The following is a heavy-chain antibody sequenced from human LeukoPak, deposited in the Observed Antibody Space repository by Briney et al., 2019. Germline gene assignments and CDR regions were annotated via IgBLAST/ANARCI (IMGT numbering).Heavy chain of an antibody. CDR1: GYSISRGYY. CDR2: MYHSGST. CDR3: ARVLPYYDSSGYCEN. Sequence: SETPSLTCTVSGYSISRGYYWGWIRQPPGKGLEWIGSMYHSGSTYYNPSLKSRVTISVDTSKNQFSLKLSSVTAADTAVYYCARVLPYYDSSGYCENWGQGTLVTVSS. V-gene: IGHV4-38-2*02. D-gene: IGHD3-22*01. J-gene: IGHJ4*02.